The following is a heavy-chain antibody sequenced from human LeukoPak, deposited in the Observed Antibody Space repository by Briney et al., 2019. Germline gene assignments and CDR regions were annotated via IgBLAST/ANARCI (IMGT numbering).Heavy chain of an antibody. J-gene: IGHJ5*02. CDR1: GGSILSY. D-gene: IGHD3-10*01. CDR2: ISGSGTI. V-gene: IGHV4-4*07. Sequence: PSETLSLTCTASGGSILSYWSWIRQPAGKGLEWVGRISGSGTITYNPALQSRLTISIDTSKNQFSLKLMSVTAADAAVYYCARDSGTAGEVKFDPWGQGTLVTVSS. CDR3: ARDSGTAGEVKFDP.